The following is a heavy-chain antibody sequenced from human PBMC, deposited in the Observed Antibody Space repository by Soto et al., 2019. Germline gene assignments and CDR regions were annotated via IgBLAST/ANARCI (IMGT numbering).Heavy chain of an antibody. CDR1: GFTFSSYW. J-gene: IGHJ4*02. V-gene: IGHV3-74*01. Sequence: QTGGSLRLSCAASGFTFSSYWMHWVRQAPGKGLVWVSRIKGDGSETNYADSVKGRFTISRDNAKNTLYLQLNSLRAEDTAVYYCLRGNSGYGNFDYWGQGTLVTVSS. D-gene: IGHD5-12*01. CDR3: LRGNSGYGNFDY. CDR2: IKGDGSET.